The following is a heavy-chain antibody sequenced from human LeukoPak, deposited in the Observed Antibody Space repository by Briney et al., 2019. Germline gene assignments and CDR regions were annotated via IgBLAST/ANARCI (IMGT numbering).Heavy chain of an antibody. Sequence: GGSLRLSCAASGFTFSSYAMTWVRQAPGKGLEWVSGLSGSGGSTYYADHVKGRFIISRDNSKNTVYLQMNSLRAEDTAVYYCAKTADGSYYYGMDVWGQGTTVTVSS. D-gene: IGHD6-13*01. CDR1: GFTFSSYA. J-gene: IGHJ6*02. CDR2: LSGSGGST. CDR3: AKTADGSYYYGMDV. V-gene: IGHV3-23*01.